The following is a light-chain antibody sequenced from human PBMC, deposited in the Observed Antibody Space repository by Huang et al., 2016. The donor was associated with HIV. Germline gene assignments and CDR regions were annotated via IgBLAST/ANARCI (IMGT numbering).Light chain of an antibody. CDR1: QNINRY. V-gene: IGKV1-39*01. J-gene: IGKJ2*01. Sequence: DIQITQSPSSLSASVGDRVNITCRASQNINRYLNWYQQRPGEAPKLLSHVASSLQSRVPSRLTGSGSGTDFTLTISSLQPGDSATYYCQQSARTPRTFGQGTKLEI. CDR2: VAS. CDR3: QQSARTPRT.